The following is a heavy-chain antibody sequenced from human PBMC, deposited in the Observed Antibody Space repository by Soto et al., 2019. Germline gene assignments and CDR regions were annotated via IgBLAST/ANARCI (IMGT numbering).Heavy chain of an antibody. J-gene: IGHJ5*02. CDR2: VAHDGTSK. D-gene: IGHD1-20*01. Sequence: GGSLRLSCAASGFSFSDHAMHWVRRAPGKGLEWVALVAHDGTSKYYAGSVKGRFTISSDKSSNTLFLQMDSLDTEDTAVYYCARDNRITGIAAEIDLWGRGTLVTVSS. V-gene: IGHV3-30-3*01. CDR1: GFSFSDHA. CDR3: ARDNRITGIAAEIDL.